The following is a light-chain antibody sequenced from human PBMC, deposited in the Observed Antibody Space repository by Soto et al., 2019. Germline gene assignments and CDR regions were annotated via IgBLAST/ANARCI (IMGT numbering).Light chain of an antibody. J-gene: IGKJ1*01. CDR2: GAS. Sequence: EIVLAQSPGTLSLSRGERVTLSCRASQSVPSNYVAWYQQKPGQAPRLLIYGASNRATDIPDRFSGSGSGTDFTLTISRLEPEDFAVYYCQQYGSSGTFGQGTKVDIK. V-gene: IGKV3-20*01. CDR1: QSVPSNY. CDR3: QQYGSSGT.